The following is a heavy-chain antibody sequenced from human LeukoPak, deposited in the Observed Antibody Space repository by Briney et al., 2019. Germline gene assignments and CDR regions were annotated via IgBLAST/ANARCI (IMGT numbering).Heavy chain of an antibody. D-gene: IGHD3-22*01. CDR3: TTLGYHLDS. CDR1: GFPFSVYE. CDR2: IAGSDTRS. V-gene: IGHV3-48*03. Sequence: GGSLRLSCAASGFPFSVYEMNWVRQAPGKGLEWVSYIAGSDTRSYYADSVKGRFTISRDNAKNSLFLQMNSLRAEDTALYYCTTLGYHLDSWGQGTLVTVSS. J-gene: IGHJ4*02.